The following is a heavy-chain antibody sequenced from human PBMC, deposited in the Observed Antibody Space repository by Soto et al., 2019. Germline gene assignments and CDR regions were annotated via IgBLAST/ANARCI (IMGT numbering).Heavy chain of an antibody. J-gene: IGHJ6*03. CDR3: ARDGGEQWLSDYYYYMDV. D-gene: IGHD6-19*01. CDR2: IWYDGSNK. Sequence: GGSLRLSCAASGFTFSSYGMHWVRQAPGKGLEWVAVIWYDGSNKYYADSVKGRFTISRDNSKNTLYLQMNSLRAEDTAVYYCARDGGEQWLSDYYYYMDVWGKGTTVTVSS. V-gene: IGHV3-33*01. CDR1: GFTFSSYG.